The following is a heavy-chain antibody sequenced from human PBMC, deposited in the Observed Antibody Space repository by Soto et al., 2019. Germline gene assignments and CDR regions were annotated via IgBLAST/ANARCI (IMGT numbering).Heavy chain of an antibody. Sequence: QVQLVQSGAEVKKPGSSVKVSCKASGGTFSSYAISWVRQAPGQGLEWMGGIIPIFGTANYAQKFQGRVTITADESTSTAYMELSSLRSEDTAVYYCAGTGIAAAGPPRYYFDYWGQGTLVTVSS. CDR3: AGTGIAAAGPPRYYFDY. J-gene: IGHJ4*02. CDR2: IIPIFGTA. CDR1: GGTFSSYA. V-gene: IGHV1-69*01. D-gene: IGHD6-13*01.